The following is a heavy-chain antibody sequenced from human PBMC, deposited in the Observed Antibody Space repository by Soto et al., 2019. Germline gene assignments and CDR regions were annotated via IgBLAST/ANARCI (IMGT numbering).Heavy chain of an antibody. V-gene: IGHV4-59*01. Sequence: SETLSLTCTVSGGSISSYYWSWIRQPPGKGLEWIGYIYYSGSTNYNPSLKSRVTISVDTSKNQFSLKLSSVTAADTAVYYCAREAPVVVAATPILYYYYYMDVWGKGTTVTVSS. CDR1: GGSISSYY. CDR2: IYYSGST. CDR3: AREAPVVVAATPILYYYYYMDV. J-gene: IGHJ6*03. D-gene: IGHD2-15*01.